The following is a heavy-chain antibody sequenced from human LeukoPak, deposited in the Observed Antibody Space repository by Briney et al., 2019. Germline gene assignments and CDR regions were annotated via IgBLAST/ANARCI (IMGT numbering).Heavy chain of an antibody. J-gene: IGHJ5*02. V-gene: IGHV3-74*01. D-gene: IGHD3-10*01. CDR1: GFTFSSDW. CDR3: AGGGLVRRVTPWFDA. Sequence: GGSLRLSCAASGFTFSSDWMHCVRQAPGKGLWWVSRINSDGSSTSYADSVKGRFTISRDNAKNTLYLHMTRLSAADTAVYSCAGGGLVRRVTPWFDAWGQGTLVTVSS. CDR2: INSDGSST.